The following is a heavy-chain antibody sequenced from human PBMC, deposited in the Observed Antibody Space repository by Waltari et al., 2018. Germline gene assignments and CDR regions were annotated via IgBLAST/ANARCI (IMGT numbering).Heavy chain of an antibody. V-gene: IGHV3-74*01. Sequence: EVRLVESGGGLVQPGGSLILHCAASGFTFSRFGMPWLLQAHGKGLVWVARIDSDGTSERYADSVKGRFTIARDNAKNTLYLQMKRLRVEDTAVYYCAKVAPRTYRSPVPGRDYYYGMDVWGQGTTVTVFS. CDR1: GFTFSRFG. J-gene: IGHJ6*02. CDR2: IDSDGTSE. CDR3: AKVAPRTYRSPVPGRDYYYGMDV. D-gene: IGHD6-13*01.